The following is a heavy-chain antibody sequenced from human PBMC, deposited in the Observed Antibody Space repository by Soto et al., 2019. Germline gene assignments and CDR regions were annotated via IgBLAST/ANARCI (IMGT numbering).Heavy chain of an antibody. CDR1: GFTFTSYG. Sequence: SLSLSCAASGFTFTSYGMHWVRQAPGKGLEWVAVISYDGSNKYYADSVKGRFTISRYNSKNTLYLQMNSLRAEDTAVYYCAKEQSSGWPTHDAFDIWGQGTMVTVSS. CDR3: AKEQSSGWPTHDAFDI. CDR2: ISYDGSNK. J-gene: IGHJ3*02. V-gene: IGHV3-30*18. D-gene: IGHD6-19*01.